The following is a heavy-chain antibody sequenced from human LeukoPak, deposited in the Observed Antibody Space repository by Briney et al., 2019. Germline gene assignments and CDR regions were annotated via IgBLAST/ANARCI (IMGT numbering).Heavy chain of an antibody. D-gene: IGHD3-3*01. CDR3: AKDSLGFRGITIFGVVLSN. CDR1: GFSFSNYW. Sequence: GGSLRLSCAASGFSFSNYWMSWVRQAPGKGLEWVANIKEDGSEKHYVDSVKGRFTISRDNAKNSLYLQMNSLRAEDTAVYCCAKDSLGFRGITIFGVVLSNWGQGTLVTVSS. CDR2: IKEDGSEK. J-gene: IGHJ4*02. V-gene: IGHV3-7*03.